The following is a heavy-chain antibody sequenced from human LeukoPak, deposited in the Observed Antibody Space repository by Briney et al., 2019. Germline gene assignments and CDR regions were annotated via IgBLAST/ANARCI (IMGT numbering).Heavy chain of an antibody. V-gene: IGHV3-30*03. D-gene: IGHD6-19*01. CDR3: ARLVAVARMRYFDY. CDR2: ISYDGSNK. J-gene: IGHJ4*02. Sequence: PGGSLRLSCAASGFTFSSYGMHWVRQAPGKGLEWVAVISYDGSNKYFADSVKGRFTISRDNSKNTLYLQMNSLRAEDTAVYYCARLVAVARMRYFDYWGQGTLVTVSS. CDR1: GFTFSSYG.